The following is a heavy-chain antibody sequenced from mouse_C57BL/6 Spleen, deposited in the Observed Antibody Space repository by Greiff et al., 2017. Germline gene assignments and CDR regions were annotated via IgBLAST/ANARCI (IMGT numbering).Heavy chain of an antibody. Sequence: QVQLKESGAELVRPGTSVKVSCKASGYAFTNYLIEWVKQRPGQGLEWIGVINPGSGGTHYNEKFKGKATLTADQSSSTAYMQLSSLTSEDSAVYFCARIRATVVGDYAMDYWGQGTSVTVSS. V-gene: IGHV1-54*01. CDR3: ARIRATVVGDYAMDY. D-gene: IGHD1-1*01. CDR2: INPGSGGT. J-gene: IGHJ4*01. CDR1: GYAFTNYL.